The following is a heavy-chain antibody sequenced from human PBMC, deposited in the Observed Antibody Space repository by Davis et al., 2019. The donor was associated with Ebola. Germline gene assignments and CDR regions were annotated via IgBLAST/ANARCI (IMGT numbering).Heavy chain of an antibody. Sequence: KVSCKGSGYSFTSYWIGWVRQMPGKGLEWMGIIYPGDSDTRYSPSFQGQVTISADKSISTAYLQWSSLKASDTAMYYCARRFNELAYNFDYWGQGTLVTVSS. J-gene: IGHJ4*02. CDR3: ARRFNELAYNFDY. V-gene: IGHV5-51*01. D-gene: IGHD2-21*01. CDR1: GYSFTSYW. CDR2: IYPGDSDT.